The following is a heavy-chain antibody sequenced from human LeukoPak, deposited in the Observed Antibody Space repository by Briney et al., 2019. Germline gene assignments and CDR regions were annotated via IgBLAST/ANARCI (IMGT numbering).Heavy chain of an antibody. CDR2: FSYNVHS. CDR3: ARVSVAGTGPDY. Sequence: SETLSLTCTVSGGSVSSSNYYWSWIRQPPGKGLEWVGFFSYNVHSDYNPSLKSRVTISIDTSKNQFSLRLSSVTAADTAIYYCARVSVAGTGPDYWGQGTQVTVSS. CDR1: GGSVSSSNYY. D-gene: IGHD6-13*01. J-gene: IGHJ4*02. V-gene: IGHV4-61*01.